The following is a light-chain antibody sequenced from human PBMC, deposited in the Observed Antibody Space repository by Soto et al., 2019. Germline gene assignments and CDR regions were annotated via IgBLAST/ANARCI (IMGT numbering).Light chain of an antibody. CDR1: SSNIGGNY. V-gene: IGLV1-47*01. CDR2: RNN. J-gene: IGLJ2*01. CDR3: AAWDDSLSGYVV. Sequence: QAVVTQPPSASVTPGQRVTISCSGSSSNIGGNYVSWYQQLPGTDPQLLIYRNNHRPSGVPVRFSGSESGTSASLAISGLRSEDEADYYCAAWDDSLSGYVVFGGGTKLTVL.